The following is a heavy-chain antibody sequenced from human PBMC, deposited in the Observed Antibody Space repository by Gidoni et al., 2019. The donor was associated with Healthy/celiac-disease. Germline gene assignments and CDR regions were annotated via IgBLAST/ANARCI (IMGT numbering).Heavy chain of an antibody. CDR1: GYTFTSYG. D-gene: IGHD2-2*02. Sequence: QVQLVQSGAEVKKPGASVKVSCKASGYTFTSYGISWVRQAPGQGLEWMGWISAYNGNTNYAQKLQGRVTMTTDTSTSTAYMELRSLRSDDTAVYYCARDQGGDIVVVPAAIIGNYNWFDPWGQGTLVTVSS. V-gene: IGHV1-18*01. CDR2: ISAYNGNT. J-gene: IGHJ5*02. CDR3: ARDQGGDIVVVPAAIIGNYNWFDP.